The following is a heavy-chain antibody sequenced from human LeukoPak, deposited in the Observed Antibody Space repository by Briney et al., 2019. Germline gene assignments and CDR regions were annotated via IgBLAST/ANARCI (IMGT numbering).Heavy chain of an antibody. CDR1: GFTVSSNY. Sequence: PGGSLRLSCAASGFTVSSNYMSWVRQAPGKGLEWVSTIYSGGNTYYADSVKGRFTISRDNSKNTMYLQMNSPRADDTAVYYCARDGGSGWYDYWGQGTLVTVSS. CDR2: IYSGGNT. CDR3: ARDGGSGWYDY. D-gene: IGHD6-19*01. J-gene: IGHJ4*02. V-gene: IGHV3-66*01.